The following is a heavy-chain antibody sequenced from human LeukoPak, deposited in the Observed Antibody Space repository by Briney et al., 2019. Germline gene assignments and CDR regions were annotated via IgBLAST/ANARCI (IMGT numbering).Heavy chain of an antibody. D-gene: IGHD1-26*01. CDR2: IYYSGST. V-gene: IGHV4-39*01. CDR3: ARHEYGGSYYGLSWFDP. J-gene: IGHJ5*02. Sequence: SETLSLTCTISGGSINSSNHYWGWIRQPPGKGLEWIGSIYYSGSTYYNPSLKSRVTISVDTSKNQFSLKLSSVTAADTAVYYCARHEYGGSYYGLSWFDPWGQGTLVTVSS. CDR1: GGSINSSNHY.